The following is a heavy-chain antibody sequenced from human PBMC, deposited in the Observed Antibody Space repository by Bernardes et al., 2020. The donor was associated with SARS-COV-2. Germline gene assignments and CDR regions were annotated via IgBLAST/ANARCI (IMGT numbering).Heavy chain of an antibody. Sequence: GSTLQVSCVSSGFNFGFHGMHWVQKGPGKGLEWVDNIWSDSSNRYYADSVKGRFTISRDNSKTTLYMQMNNLRDEDTAVYYCARSHRDSSRYAYFYDNWGQGTLVTVSS. D-gene: IGHD3-22*01. CDR2: IWSDSSNR. V-gene: IGHV3-33*01. J-gene: IGHJ4*02. CDR1: GFNFGFHG. CDR3: ARSHRDSSRYAYFYDN.